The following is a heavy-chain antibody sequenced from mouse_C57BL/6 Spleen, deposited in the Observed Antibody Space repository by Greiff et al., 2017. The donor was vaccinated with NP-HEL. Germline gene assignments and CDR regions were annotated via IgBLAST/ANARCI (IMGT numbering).Heavy chain of an antibody. V-gene: IGHV5-17*01. Sequence: EVKLMESGGGLVKPGGSLKLSCAASGFTFSDYGMHWVRQAPEKGLEWVAYISSGSSTIYYADTVKGRFTISRDNAKNTLFLQMTSLRSVDTAMYYCARGLRFDYWGQGTTLTVSS. CDR2: ISSGSSTI. D-gene: IGHD3-1*01. CDR3: ARGLRFDY. CDR1: GFTFSDYG. J-gene: IGHJ2*01.